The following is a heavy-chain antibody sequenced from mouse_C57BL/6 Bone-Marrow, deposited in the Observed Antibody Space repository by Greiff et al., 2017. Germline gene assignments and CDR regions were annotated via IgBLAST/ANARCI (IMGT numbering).Heavy chain of an antibody. CDR3: VRSFIYYDYEFAY. Sequence: EVMLVESGGGLVQPKGSLKLSCAASGFSFNTYAMNWVRQAPGKGLEWVARLRSKSNNYATYYADSVKDRFTISRDDSESMLYLQMNNLKTEDTAMYYCVRSFIYYDYEFAYWGQGTLVTVSA. V-gene: IGHV10-1*01. D-gene: IGHD2-4*01. CDR2: LRSKSNNYAT. CDR1: GFSFNTYA. J-gene: IGHJ3*01.